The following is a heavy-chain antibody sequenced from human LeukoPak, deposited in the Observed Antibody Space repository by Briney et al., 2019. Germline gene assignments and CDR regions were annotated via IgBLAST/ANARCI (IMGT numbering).Heavy chain of an antibody. D-gene: IGHD3-9*01. CDR3: ARIDWVFDY. CDR2: IHHSGST. CDR1: GYSITSGYH. J-gene: IGHJ4*02. Sequence: SETLSLTCSVSGYSITSGYHWGWIRQPPGKGLEWIGGIHHSGSTYYNTSLRSRVTISVDTSKNQFSLKLSSVTAADTAVYYCARIDWVFDYWGKGTLVTVSS. V-gene: IGHV4-38-2*02.